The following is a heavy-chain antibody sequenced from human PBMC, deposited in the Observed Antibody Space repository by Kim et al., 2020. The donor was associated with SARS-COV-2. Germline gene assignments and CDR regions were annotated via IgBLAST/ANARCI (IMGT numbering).Heavy chain of an antibody. CDR1: GGSISSGGYY. V-gene: IGHV4-31*03. J-gene: IGHJ4*02. D-gene: IGHD3-22*01. CDR2: IYYSGST. Sequence: SETLSLTCTVSGGSISSGGYYWSWIRQHPGKGLEWIGYIYYSGSTCYNPSLKSRVTISVDTSKNQFSLKLRSVTAADTAVYYCATVSSGYCLDYWGQGTLVTVSS. CDR3: ATVSSGYCLDY.